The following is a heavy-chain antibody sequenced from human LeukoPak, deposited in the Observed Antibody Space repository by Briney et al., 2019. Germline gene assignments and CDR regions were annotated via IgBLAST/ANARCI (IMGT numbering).Heavy chain of an antibody. J-gene: IGHJ4*02. CDR1: GFTFSSYS. CDR3: ARGGRGYDSSHY. CDR2: ISSSSSYI. V-gene: IGHV3-21*01. Sequence: GGSLRLSCAASGFTFSSYSMNWVRQAPGKGLEWVSSISSSSSYIYYADSVKGRFTISRDNAKNSLYLQMNSLRAEDTAVYYCARGGRGYDSSHYWDQGTLVTVSS. D-gene: IGHD3-22*01.